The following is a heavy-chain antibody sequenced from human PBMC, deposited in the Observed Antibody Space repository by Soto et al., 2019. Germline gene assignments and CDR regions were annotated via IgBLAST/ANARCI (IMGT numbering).Heavy chain of an antibody. CDR2: LYAGGNT. Sequence: EVQLVESGGGLVQPGGSLRLSCAASGFTVSSSYMSWVRQAPGKGLEWVSTLYAGGNTYYADSVKGRFTISRDDAKNTLYLQMNSRRADDTGVYYCAKYTLSPEDHWGQGTLVTVSS. D-gene: IGHD2-15*01. CDR3: AKYTLSPEDH. V-gene: IGHV3-66*01. CDR1: GFTVSSSY. J-gene: IGHJ4*02.